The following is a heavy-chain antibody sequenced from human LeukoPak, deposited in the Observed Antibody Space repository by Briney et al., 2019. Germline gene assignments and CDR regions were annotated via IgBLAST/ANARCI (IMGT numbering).Heavy chain of an antibody. J-gene: IGHJ3*02. CDR1: GFTFSTYG. Sequence: PGGSLRLSCEASGFTFSTYGMHWVRQAPGKGLEWVAGISNGGSYKYYADSVKGRFTISRDNSRNTLYLQMNSLRTEDTAVYYCARPETQYSSGLDGFDIWGQGTMVTVSS. D-gene: IGHD6-19*01. CDR3: ARPETQYSSGLDGFDI. V-gene: IGHV3-30*03. CDR2: ISNGGSYK.